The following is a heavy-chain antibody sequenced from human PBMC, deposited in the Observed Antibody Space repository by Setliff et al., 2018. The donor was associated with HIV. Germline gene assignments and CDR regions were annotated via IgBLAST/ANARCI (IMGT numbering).Heavy chain of an antibody. D-gene: IGHD4-17*01. Sequence: PSETLSLTCTVSGGSISSDTFYWSWIRQPAGKGLGWIGHVYARGNTNYNPSLKSRVTMSVDTSKSQFSLKLSSVTAADTAVYYCARDRYGDYAYFDYWGQGTLVTVSS. CDR2: VYARGNT. CDR1: GGSISSDTFY. V-gene: IGHV4-61*09. CDR3: ARDRYGDYAYFDY. J-gene: IGHJ4*02.